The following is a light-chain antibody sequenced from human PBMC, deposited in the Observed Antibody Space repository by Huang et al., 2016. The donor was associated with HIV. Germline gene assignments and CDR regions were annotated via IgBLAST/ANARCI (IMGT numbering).Light chain of an antibody. J-gene: IGKJ4*01. CDR3: MQGTHWPLT. V-gene: IGKV2-30*02. CDR2: KLS. Sequence: DVVMTQSPLSLPVTLGQPASISCMSSQRLVHSDGNTYLSWFQQRPGQSPRRLSDKLSNRDSGVPDRFSGSGSGTDFTLKITSVEAEDVGVYYCMQGTHWPLTCGGGTKVEIK. CDR1: QRLVHSDGNTY.